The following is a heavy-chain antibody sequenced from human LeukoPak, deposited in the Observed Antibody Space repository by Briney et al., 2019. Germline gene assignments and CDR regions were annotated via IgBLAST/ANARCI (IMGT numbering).Heavy chain of an antibody. CDR1: GFTFSGYG. Sequence: EGSLRLSCAASGFTFSGYGMHWVRQAPGKGLEWVAVIWYDGSNKYYADSVKGRFTISRDNSKNTLYLQMNSLRAEDTAVYYCARGITGTTGFDYWGQGTLVTVSS. J-gene: IGHJ4*02. D-gene: IGHD1-7*01. V-gene: IGHV3-33*01. CDR3: ARGITGTTGFDY. CDR2: IWYDGSNK.